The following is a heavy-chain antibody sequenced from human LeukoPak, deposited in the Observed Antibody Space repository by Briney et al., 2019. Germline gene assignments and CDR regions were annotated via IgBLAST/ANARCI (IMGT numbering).Heavy chain of an antibody. CDR1: GYSFATYG. Sequence: ASVKVSCKASGYSFATYGISWVRQAPGQGLEWMGWISPYDGNTKYSQKFQGRVTLTTETSTTTAYMELRNLRSDDTAVHYCARDMTYYYGSGTSYGMDVWGQGTTVTVSS. CDR2: ISPYDGNT. D-gene: IGHD3-10*01. V-gene: IGHV1-18*01. CDR3: ARDMTYYYGSGTSYGMDV. J-gene: IGHJ6*02.